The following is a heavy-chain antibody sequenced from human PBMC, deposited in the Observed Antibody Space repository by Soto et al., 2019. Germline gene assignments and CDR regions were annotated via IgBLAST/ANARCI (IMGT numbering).Heavy chain of an antibody. J-gene: IGHJ4*02. V-gene: IGHV4-4*02. CDR3: AKDPQQLIVYFDY. CDR2: IYHGGST. Sequence: SETLSLTCAVSGGSISSGNWWSWVRQPPGKGLEWIGEIYHGGSTNYNPSLMSRVTISVDVSKNQFSLKLSSVTAADTAVYYCAKDPQQLIVYFDYWGQGTQVTVSS. CDR1: GGSISSGNW. D-gene: IGHD6-13*01.